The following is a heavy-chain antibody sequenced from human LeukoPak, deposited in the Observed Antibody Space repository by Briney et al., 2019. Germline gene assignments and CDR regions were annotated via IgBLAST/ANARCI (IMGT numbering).Heavy chain of an antibody. D-gene: IGHD3-16*01. Sequence: GGSLRLSCAASGFIFSNYAMQWVRQAPGMGLEWVAFIRYDGGNTYYADSVKGRFTISRDNSKNTVYLQMNSLRVADTAFYYCGRGGGTLWGQGTLVTVSS. J-gene: IGHJ1*01. CDR1: GFIFSNYA. CDR3: GRGGGTL. CDR2: IRYDGGNT. V-gene: IGHV3-30*02.